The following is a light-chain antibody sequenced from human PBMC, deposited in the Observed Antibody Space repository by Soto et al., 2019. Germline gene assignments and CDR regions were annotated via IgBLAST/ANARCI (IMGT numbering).Light chain of an antibody. CDR2: KVS. Sequence: LMTQSPLSLPVTLGQPASISCRSSQSLVHSDGRTYLSWFQQRPGQSPRRLIYKVSNRDSGVPDRCSGGGSGTDFTLRISRVEAEDVGVYYFLVGTHGVTFGQGTRLEMK. J-gene: IGKJ5*01. CDR1: QSLVHSDGRTY. CDR3: LVGTHGVT. V-gene: IGKV2-30*02.